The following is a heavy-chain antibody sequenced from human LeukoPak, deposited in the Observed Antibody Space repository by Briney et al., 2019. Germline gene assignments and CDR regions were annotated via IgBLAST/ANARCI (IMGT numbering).Heavy chain of an antibody. CDR3: ASRVDSYGPAY. CDR2: IYYSGST. CDR1: GGSIGRGSYY. V-gene: IGHV4-39*07. J-gene: IGHJ4*02. Sequence: PSETLSLTCSVSGGSIGRGSYYWGWIRQSPGKGLEWIGSIYYSGSTNYNPSLKSRVTISVDTSKNQFSLKLSSVTAADTAVYYCASRVDSYGPAYWGQGTLVTVSS. D-gene: IGHD5-18*01.